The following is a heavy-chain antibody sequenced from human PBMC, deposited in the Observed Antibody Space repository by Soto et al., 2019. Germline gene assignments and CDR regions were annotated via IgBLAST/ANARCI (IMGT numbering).Heavy chain of an antibody. D-gene: IGHD2-15*01. CDR3: VSPGRGPHCRGGSCPLDF. V-gene: IGHV4-30-4*01. Sequence: SETLSLTCTVSGGSISSGGYYWSWIRQPPGKGLEWIGYIYYSGSTYYNPSLKSRVTISVDTSKNQFSLKLSSVTAADTAVYYCVSPGRGPHCRGGSCPLDFWGQGTPVTVSS. J-gene: IGHJ4*02. CDR2: IYYSGST. CDR1: GGSISSGGYY.